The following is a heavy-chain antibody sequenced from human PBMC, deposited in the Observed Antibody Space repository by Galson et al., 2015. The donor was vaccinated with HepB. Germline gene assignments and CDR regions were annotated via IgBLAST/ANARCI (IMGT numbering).Heavy chain of an antibody. J-gene: IGHJ4*02. CDR3: AKDFMRWGSSWLVCFDY. CDR2: IRYDGSNK. Sequence: SLRLSCAASGFTFSSYGMHWVRQAPGKGLEWVAFIRYDGSNKYYADSVKGRFTISRDNSKNTLYLQMNSLRAEDTAVYYCAKDFMRWGSSWLVCFDYWGQGTLVTVSS. D-gene: IGHD6-13*01. V-gene: IGHV3-30*02. CDR1: GFTFSSYG.